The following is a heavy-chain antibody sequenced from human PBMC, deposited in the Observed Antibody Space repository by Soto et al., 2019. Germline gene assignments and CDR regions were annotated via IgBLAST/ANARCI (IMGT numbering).Heavy chain of an antibody. CDR3: GRGPGIYNSGRSGLYQ. CDR2: IIPRFGTR. D-gene: IGHD6-19*01. Sequence: QVQLVQSGAEVKTPGSSVRVSCKASGGTFSRYTLNWVRQAPGQGLEWMGGIIPRFGTRNYAPTLQDRVTTIADEISNKAYMEVNSLVAEDQAVYYCGRGPGIYNSGRSGLYQWGQGTLVTVSS. J-gene: IGHJ4*02. V-gene: IGHV1-69*01. CDR1: GGTFSRYT.